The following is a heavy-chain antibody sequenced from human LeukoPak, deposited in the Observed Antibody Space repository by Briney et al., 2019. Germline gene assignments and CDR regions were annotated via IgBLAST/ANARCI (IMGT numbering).Heavy chain of an antibody. CDR2: MNPNSGNT. Sequence: ASVKVSCKASGYTFTSYDINWVRQATGQGLEWMGWMNPNSGNTGYAQKFQGRVTITRNTSISTAYMELSSLRSEDTAVYYCARKLSIIPAATYTFDYWGQGTLVTVSS. J-gene: IGHJ4*02. V-gene: IGHV1-8*03. CDR3: ARKLSIIPAATYTFDY. CDR1: GYTFTSYD. D-gene: IGHD2-2*01.